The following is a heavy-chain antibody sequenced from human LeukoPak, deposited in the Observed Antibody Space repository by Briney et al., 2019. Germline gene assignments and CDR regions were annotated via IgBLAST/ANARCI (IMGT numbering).Heavy chain of an antibody. V-gene: IGHV3-30*02. J-gene: IGHJ4*02. Sequence: AGGSLRLSCAASGFTFSSYWMSWVRQAPGKGLEWVAFIRYDGGEQYYADSVKGRFTISRDNSINTLYLQMNSLRPEDTAVYYCTKESSPGDYWGLGTLVAVSS. CDR2: IRYDGGEQ. CDR1: GFTFSSYW. D-gene: IGHD6-6*01. CDR3: TKESSPGDY.